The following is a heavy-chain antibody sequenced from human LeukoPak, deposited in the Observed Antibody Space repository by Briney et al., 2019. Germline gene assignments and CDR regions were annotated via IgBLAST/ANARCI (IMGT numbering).Heavy chain of an antibody. D-gene: IGHD6-13*01. J-gene: IGHJ4*02. CDR1: GGSITSYY. Sequence: SETLSLTCTVSGGSITSYYWSWIRQSPGKGLEWIGDIYYRGSTNYNPSLKSRVTISVDTSKNQFSLKLSSVTAADTAVYYCAREVRSSWYFDYWGQGTLVTVSS. CDR3: AREVRSSWYFDY. V-gene: IGHV4-59*01. CDR2: IYYRGST.